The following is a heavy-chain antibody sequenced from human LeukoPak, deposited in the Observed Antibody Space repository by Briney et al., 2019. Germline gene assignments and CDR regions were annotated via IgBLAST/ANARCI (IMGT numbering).Heavy chain of an antibody. CDR2: IRQDGSEK. CDR1: GFTFSSYW. D-gene: IGHD3-22*01. Sequence: PGGSLRLSCAASGFTFSSYWMSWVRQAPGKGLEWVANIRQDGSEKYYVDSVKGRFTISRDNAKNSLYLQMNSLRAEDTAVYYCARVGYYYDSSGYYYPYYYYMDVWGQGTTVTVSS. J-gene: IGHJ6*03. CDR3: ARVGYYYDSSGYYYPYYYYMDV. V-gene: IGHV3-7*01.